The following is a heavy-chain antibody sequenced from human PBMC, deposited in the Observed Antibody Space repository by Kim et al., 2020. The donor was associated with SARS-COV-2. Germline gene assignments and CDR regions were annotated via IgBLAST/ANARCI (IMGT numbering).Heavy chain of an antibody. V-gene: IGHV3-23*01. CDR1: GFPFRITA. CDR2: IDPGGIT. Sequence: GGSLRLSCAASGFPFRITAMRWVRQAPGMGLEYVSNIDPGGITHYADSVKGRFTITRDDSQKTLYLQMNSLRVDDTAIYYCAKREGDFWGQGIRVTVSS. D-gene: IGHD1-26*01. J-gene: IGHJ4*02. CDR3: AKREGDF.